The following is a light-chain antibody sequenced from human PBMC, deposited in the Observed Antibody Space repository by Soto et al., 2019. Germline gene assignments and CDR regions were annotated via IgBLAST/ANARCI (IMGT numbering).Light chain of an antibody. J-gene: IGLJ1*01. CDR1: SSDVGGYDY. CDR2: DVT. CDR3: SSYAGSSNV. V-gene: IGLV2-11*01. Sequence: QSALTQPRSVSESPGQSVTISCTGTSSDVGGYDYLSWYQQHPGKAPKLMIYDVTKRPSGVPDRFSGSKSGNTASLTVSGLQAEDEADYYCSSYAGSSNVFGTGTKLTVL.